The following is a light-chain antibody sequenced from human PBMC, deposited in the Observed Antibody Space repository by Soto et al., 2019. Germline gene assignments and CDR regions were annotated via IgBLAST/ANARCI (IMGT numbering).Light chain of an antibody. CDR3: CSYAGASTFEV. Sequence: QSALTQPRSVSGSPGQSVTISCTGTSSDVGGYNYVSWYQQHPGKAPKLMIYDVTKRPSVVPDRFSGSKSGNTASLTISGLQAEDEADYHCCSYAGASTFEVFGTGTKVTVL. J-gene: IGLJ1*01. CDR2: DVT. CDR1: SSDVGGYNY. V-gene: IGLV2-11*01.